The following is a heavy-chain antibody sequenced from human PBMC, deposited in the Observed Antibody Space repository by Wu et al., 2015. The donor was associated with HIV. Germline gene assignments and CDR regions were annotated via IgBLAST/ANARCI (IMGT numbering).Heavy chain of an antibody. V-gene: IGHV1-18*01. J-gene: IGHJ3*02. CDR1: GYTFTSYG. CDR2: ISTYNGNT. D-gene: IGHD2-21*02. CDR3: ARESLAYCGGGLLSPFDAFDI. Sequence: QVQLVQSGAEVKKPGASVKVSCKASGYTFTSYGISWVRQAPGQGLEWMGWISTYNGNTNYVQKLQGRVTMTTDTSTSTAYMELRSLRSDDTAVYYCARESLAYCGGGLLSPFDAFDIWGQGDNGHRLF.